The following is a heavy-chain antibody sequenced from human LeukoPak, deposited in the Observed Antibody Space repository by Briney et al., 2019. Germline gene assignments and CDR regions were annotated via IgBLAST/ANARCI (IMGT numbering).Heavy chain of an antibody. CDR1: GFTFSSYA. V-gene: IGHV3-30*04. CDR2: ISYDGSNK. Sequence: GRSLRLSCAASGFTFSSYAMHWVRQAPGKGLEWVAVISYDGSNKYYADSVKGRFTISRDNSKNTLYLQMNSLRAEDTAVHYCARDNGDYYGSAWFDPWGQGTLVTVSS. CDR3: ARDNGDYYGSAWFDP. D-gene: IGHD3-10*01. J-gene: IGHJ5*02.